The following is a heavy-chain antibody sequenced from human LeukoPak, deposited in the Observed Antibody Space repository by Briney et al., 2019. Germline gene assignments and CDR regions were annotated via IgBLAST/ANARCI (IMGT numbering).Heavy chain of an antibody. D-gene: IGHD1-26*01. CDR3: AKAYTGYSAAARGYFDL. J-gene: IGHJ2*01. CDR2: ISGSGSST. V-gene: IGHV3-23*01. CDR1: GFTFSSYA. Sequence: PGGSLRLSCAASGFTFSSYAMSWVRQAPGKGLEWVSAISGSGSSTYYADSVKGRFTISRDNSKNTLYLQMNSLRAEDTAVYYCAKAYTGYSAAARGYFDLWGRGTLVTVSS.